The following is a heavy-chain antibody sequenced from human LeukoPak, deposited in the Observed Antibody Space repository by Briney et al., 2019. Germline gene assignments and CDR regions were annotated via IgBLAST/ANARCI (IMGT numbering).Heavy chain of an antibody. Sequence: SQTLSLTCAVSGGSISSGGYSWSWLRQPPGKGLEWIGYIYQSGSTYYNPSLKSRVTISVDRSKNQFSLKLSSVTAADTAVYYCARGGAPHDAFDIWGQGTMVTVSS. D-gene: IGHD3-16*01. CDR1: GGSISSGGYS. V-gene: IGHV4-30-2*01. J-gene: IGHJ3*02. CDR3: ARGGAPHDAFDI. CDR2: IYQSGST.